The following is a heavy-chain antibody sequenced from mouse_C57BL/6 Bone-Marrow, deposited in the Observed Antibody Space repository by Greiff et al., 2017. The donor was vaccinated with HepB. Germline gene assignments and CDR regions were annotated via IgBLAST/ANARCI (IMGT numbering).Heavy chain of an antibody. V-gene: IGHV1-7*01. CDR1: GYTFTSYW. Sequence: VQRVESGAELAKPGASVKLSCKASGYTFTSYWMHWVKQRPGQGLEWIGYINPSSGYTKYNQKFKDKATLTADKSSSTAYMQLSSLTYEDSAVYYCARRPNWDEGYAMDYWGQGTSVTVSS. CDR2: INPSSGYT. CDR3: ARRPNWDEGYAMDY. J-gene: IGHJ4*01. D-gene: IGHD4-1*01.